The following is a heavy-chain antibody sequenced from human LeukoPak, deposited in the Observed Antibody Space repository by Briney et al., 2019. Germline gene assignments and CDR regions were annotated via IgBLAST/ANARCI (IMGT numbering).Heavy chain of an antibody. J-gene: IGHJ3*02. CDR1: GFTFSSYG. Sequence: PGGSLRLSCAASGFTFSSYGMHWVRQAPGKGLEWVAVIWYDGSNKYYADSVKGRFTISRDNSKNTLYLQMNSLRAEDPAVYYCAKVDSMIVELGAFDIWGQGTMVTVSS. CDR3: AKVDSMIVELGAFDI. CDR2: IWYDGSNK. V-gene: IGHV3-33*06. D-gene: IGHD3-22*01.